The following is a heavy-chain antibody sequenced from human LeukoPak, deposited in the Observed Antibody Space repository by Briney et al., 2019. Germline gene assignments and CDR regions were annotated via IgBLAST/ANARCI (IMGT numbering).Heavy chain of an antibody. Sequence: ASVKVSCKASGYTFTVYYMHWVRQAPGQGLEWMGWINPNSGGTNYAQKFQGRVTMIRDTSISTAYMELSSLRSDDTAVYYCARDLEGYCSGGTCYFDYWGQGTLVTVSS. V-gene: IGHV1-2*02. CDR2: INPNSGGT. D-gene: IGHD2-15*01. CDR1: GYTFTVYY. J-gene: IGHJ4*02. CDR3: ARDLEGYCSGGTCYFDY.